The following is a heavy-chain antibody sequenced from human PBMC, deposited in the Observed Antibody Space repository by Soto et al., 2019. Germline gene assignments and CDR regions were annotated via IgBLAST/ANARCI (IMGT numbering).Heavy chain of an antibody. V-gene: IGHV3-23*01. CDR2: IGGSGGGT. J-gene: IGHJ5*02. CDR3: AKGVWSGYNGGS. Sequence: EVQLLESGGGLVQPGGSLRLSCAASGFTFSNYGMSWVRQAPGKGLEWVSGIGGSGGGTYYADSVKGRFTVSRDNSKNPLVLQMNSLRAEDTAVYYCAKGVWSGYNGGSWGQGTLVTVSS. CDR1: GFTFSNYG. D-gene: IGHD3-3*01.